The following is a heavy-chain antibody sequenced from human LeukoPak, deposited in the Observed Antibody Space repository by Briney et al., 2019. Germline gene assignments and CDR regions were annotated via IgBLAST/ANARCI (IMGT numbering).Heavy chain of an antibody. CDR1: GGSISSYD. V-gene: IGHV4-59*08. CDR2: IYHSGST. Sequence: KSSETLSLTCTISGGSISSYDWGWIRQPPGKGLEWIGSIYHSGSTYYNPSLKSRVTMSVDTSKNQFSLKLSSVTAADTAVYYCARSSRSWSTFDYWGQGTLVTVSS. D-gene: IGHD6-13*01. CDR3: ARSSRSWSTFDY. J-gene: IGHJ4*02.